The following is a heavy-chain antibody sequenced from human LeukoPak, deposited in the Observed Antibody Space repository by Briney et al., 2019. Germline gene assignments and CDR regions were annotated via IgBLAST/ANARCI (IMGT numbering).Heavy chain of an antibody. CDR3: ARLLRIQLWSQNLDY. V-gene: IGHV5-51*01. Sequence: GESLKISCXGSGYSFTNYWIGWVRQMPGKGLEWMGIIYLGDSDTRYSPSFQGQVTISADKSISTAYLQWSSLKASDTAMYYCARLLRIQLWSQNLDYWGQGTLVTVSS. CDR1: GYSFTNYW. D-gene: IGHD5-18*01. J-gene: IGHJ4*02. CDR2: IYLGDSDT.